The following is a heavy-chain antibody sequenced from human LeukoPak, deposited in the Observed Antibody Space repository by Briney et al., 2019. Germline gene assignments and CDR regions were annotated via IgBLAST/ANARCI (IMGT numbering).Heavy chain of an antibody. CDR3: ARGPERTRYYDSSGYQIDC. CDR2: INTNTGNP. D-gene: IGHD3-22*01. CDR1: GYTFSTYA. Sequence: GASVKVSCKASGYTFSTYAMNWVRQAPGQGLEWMRWINTNTGNPTYAQGFSGRFVFSLDTSVSTAYLQISSLKAEDTAVYYCARGPERTRYYDSSGYQIDCWGQGTLVTVSS. V-gene: IGHV7-4-1*02. J-gene: IGHJ4*02.